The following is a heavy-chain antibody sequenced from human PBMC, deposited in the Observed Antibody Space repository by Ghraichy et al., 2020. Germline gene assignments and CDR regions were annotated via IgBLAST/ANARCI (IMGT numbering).Heavy chain of an antibody. CDR1: GFTFSNAW. CDR3: TTDLFLGGFDY. Sequence: LSLTCAASGFTFSNAWMSWVRQAPGKGLEWVGRIKSKTDGGTTDYAAPVRGRFTISRDDSKNTQYLQMNSLKTEDTAIYFCTTDLFLGGFDYWGQGTLVTVSS. D-gene: IGHD3-16*01. CDR2: IKSKTDGGTT. V-gene: IGHV3-15*01. J-gene: IGHJ4*02.